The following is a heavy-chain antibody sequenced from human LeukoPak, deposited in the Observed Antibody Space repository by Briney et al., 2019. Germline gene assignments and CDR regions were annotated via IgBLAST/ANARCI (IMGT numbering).Heavy chain of an antibody. V-gene: IGHV4-34*01. Sequence: PSETLSLTCAVYGGSFSGYYWSWIRPPPGNGLELIGEINHSGSTNYNPSLKSRVTISVDTSKNQFSLKLSSVTAADTAVYYCARGSVGTKDFDYWGQGTLVTVSS. CDR3: ARGSVGTKDFDY. CDR2: INHSGST. D-gene: IGHD3-10*01. CDR1: GGSFSGYY. J-gene: IGHJ4*02.